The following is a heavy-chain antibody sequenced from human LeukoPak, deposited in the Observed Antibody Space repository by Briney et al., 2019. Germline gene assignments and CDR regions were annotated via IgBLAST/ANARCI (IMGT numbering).Heavy chain of an antibody. D-gene: IGHD1-26*01. Sequence: SETLSLTCAVYGGSFSGYYWSWIRQPPGKGLEWIGEINHSGSTNYNPSLKSRVTISVDTSKNQFSLKLSSVTAADTAEYYCARGYPPVKWELRGGYYFDYWGQGTLVTVSS. V-gene: IGHV4-34*01. CDR3: ARGYPPVKWELRGGYYFDY. CDR1: GGSFSGYY. J-gene: IGHJ4*02. CDR2: INHSGST.